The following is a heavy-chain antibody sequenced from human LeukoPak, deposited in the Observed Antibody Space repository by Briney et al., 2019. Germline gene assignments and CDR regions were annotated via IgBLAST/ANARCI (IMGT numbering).Heavy chain of an antibody. V-gene: IGHV1-8*03. Sequence: ASVKVSCKASGYTFTSYDINWVRQTTGLGLEWMGWMNPNSGNTGYAQKFQGRVTITGNTSVTTAYMELSSLRSEDTAVYYCARRQYGSGSPLYYWGQGTLVTVSS. CDR1: GYTFTSYD. D-gene: IGHD3-10*01. J-gene: IGHJ4*02. CDR3: ARRQYGSGSPLYY. CDR2: MNPNSGNT.